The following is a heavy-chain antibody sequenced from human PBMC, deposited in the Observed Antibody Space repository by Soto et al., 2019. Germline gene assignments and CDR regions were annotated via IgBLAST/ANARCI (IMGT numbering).Heavy chain of an antibody. D-gene: IGHD3-10*01. CDR3: GTRPGGGGY. Sequence: EVQLVESGGGLIQPGGSLRLSCAVSGFTVSNNYMSWVRQAPGKGLEGVSVIYSGGYTAYGDSVKGRFTISRDNSKNTLNLKRNGEGADDTGGFSWGTRPGGGGYWGQGTLVTVSS. CDR2: IYSGGYT. J-gene: IGHJ4*02. CDR1: GFTVSNNY. V-gene: IGHV3-53*01.